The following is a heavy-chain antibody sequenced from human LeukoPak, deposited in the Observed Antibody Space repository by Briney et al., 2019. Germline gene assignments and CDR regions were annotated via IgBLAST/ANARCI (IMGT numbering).Heavy chain of an antibody. CDR3: AEAFGDSDGDCYSAGEYFQK. J-gene: IGHJ1*01. CDR1: GGSINSYY. D-gene: IGHD2-21*02. CDR2: IYYSGST. V-gene: IGHV4-59*12. Sequence: PSETLSLTCTVSGGSINSYYWSWIRQPPGKGLEWIGYIYYSGSTNYNPSLKSRVTISVDTSKNQFSLKLGSLTAADTALYICAEAFGDSDGDCYSAGEYFQKWGQGTLVTVSS.